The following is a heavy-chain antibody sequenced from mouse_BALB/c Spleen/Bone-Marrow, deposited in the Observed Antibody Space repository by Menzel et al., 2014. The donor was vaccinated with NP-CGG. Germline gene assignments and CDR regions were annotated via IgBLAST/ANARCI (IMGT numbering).Heavy chain of an antibody. CDR3: ARGGLRYFDV. CDR1: GFTFSSYA. V-gene: IGHV5-6-5*01. D-gene: IGHD3-2*02. Sequence: EVMLVESGGGLVKPGGSLKLSCAASGFTFSSYAMSWVRQTPEKRLEWVASISSGGSTYYPDSVKGRFTISRDTARNILYLQMSSLRSEDTAMYYCARGGLRYFDVWGAGTTVTVSS. CDR2: ISSGGST. J-gene: IGHJ1*01.